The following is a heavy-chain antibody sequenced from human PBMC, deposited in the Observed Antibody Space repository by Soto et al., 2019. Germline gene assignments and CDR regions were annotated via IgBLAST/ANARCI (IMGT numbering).Heavy chain of an antibody. CDR2: ISSSSSYI. Sequence: EVQLVESGGGLVKPGGSLRLSCAASGFTFSSYSMNWVRQAPGKGLEWVSSISSSSSYIYYADSVKGRFTISRDNAKNSLYLQMNSLRAEDTAVYYCARDANYGDHGYNWFDPWGQGTLVTVSS. CDR1: GFTFSSYS. D-gene: IGHD4-17*01. J-gene: IGHJ5*02. CDR3: ARDANYGDHGYNWFDP. V-gene: IGHV3-21*01.